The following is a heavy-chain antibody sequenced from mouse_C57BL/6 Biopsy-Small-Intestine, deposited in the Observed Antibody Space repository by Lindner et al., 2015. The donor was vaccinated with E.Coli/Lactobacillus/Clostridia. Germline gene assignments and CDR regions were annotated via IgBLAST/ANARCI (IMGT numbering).Heavy chain of an antibody. D-gene: IGHD1-1*01. V-gene: IGHV1-81*01. Sequence: VQLQESGPELARPGASVMLSCKASGYTFTSYGISWVKQRTGQGLEWIGEIYPRSGNIYYNEKFKGKATLTADKSSSTAYMQLKSLTSEDSAVYYCAKGPFITTVVDPFAYWGQGTLVTVSA. CDR2: IYPRSGNI. J-gene: IGHJ3*01. CDR1: GYTFTSYG. CDR3: AKGPFITTVVDPFAY.